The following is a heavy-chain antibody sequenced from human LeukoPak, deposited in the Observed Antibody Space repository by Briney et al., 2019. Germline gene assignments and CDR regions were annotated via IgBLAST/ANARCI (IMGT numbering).Heavy chain of an antibody. V-gene: IGHV3-73*01. CDR2: IRSKANSYAT. CDR3: AKRPIFGELLYYFDY. D-gene: IGHD3-10*01. Sequence: GSLKLSCAASGFTFSGSAMHWVRQASGKGLEWVGRIRSKANSYATAYAASVKGRFTISRDDSKNTAYLQMNSLRAEDTAIYYCAKRPIFGELLYYFDYWGQGTLVTVSS. CDR1: GFTFSGSA. J-gene: IGHJ4*02.